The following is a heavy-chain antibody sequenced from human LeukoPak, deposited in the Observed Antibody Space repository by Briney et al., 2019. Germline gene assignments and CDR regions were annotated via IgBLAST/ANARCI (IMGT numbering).Heavy chain of an antibody. CDR1: GGSFSVYY. D-gene: IGHD6-19*01. V-gene: IGHV4-34*01. J-gene: IGHJ4*02. Sequence: SETLSLTCAVYGGSFSVYYWSWIRQPPGKGLEWIGEINHSGSTNYNPSLKSRVTISVDTSKNQFSLKLSSVTAADTAVYYCASRLSSGWSNYWGQGTLVTVSS. CDR3: ASRLSSGWSNY. CDR2: INHSGST.